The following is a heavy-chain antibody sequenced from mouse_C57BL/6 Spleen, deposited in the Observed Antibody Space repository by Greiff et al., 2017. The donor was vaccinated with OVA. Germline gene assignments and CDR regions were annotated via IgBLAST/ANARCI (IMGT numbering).Heavy chain of an antibody. V-gene: IGHV7-3*01. Sequence: EVQRVESGGGLVQPGGSLSLSCAASGFTFTDYYMSWVRQPPGKALEWLCFIRNKANGYTTEYSASVKGRFTISRDNSQSILYLQMNALRAEDSATYYCARGVPGYWYFDVWGTGTTVTVSS. J-gene: IGHJ1*03. CDR1: GFTFTDYY. CDR2: IRNKANGYTT. D-gene: IGHD4-1*01. CDR3: ARGVPGYWYFDV.